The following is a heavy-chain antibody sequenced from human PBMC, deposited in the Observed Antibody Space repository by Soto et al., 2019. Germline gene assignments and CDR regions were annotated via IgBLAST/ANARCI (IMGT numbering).Heavy chain of an antibody. V-gene: IGHV1-8*01. CDR2: MNPDSGNT. J-gene: IGHJ3*02. CDR1: GYTFTSYD. D-gene: IGHD5-12*01. CDR3: ARDPIPSVSDRDAFDM. Sequence: QVQLVQSGAEVKKPGASVKVSCKASGYTFTSYDINWVRQATGQGLEWMGWMNPDSGNTGYAQKFQGRVTRTRDTSISTAYMELSSLRSEDTAVYYCARDPIPSVSDRDAFDMWGQGTMVTVSS.